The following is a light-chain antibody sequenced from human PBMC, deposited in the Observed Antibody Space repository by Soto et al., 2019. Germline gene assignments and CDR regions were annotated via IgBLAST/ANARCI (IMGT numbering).Light chain of an antibody. Sequence: QSALTQPRSVSGSPGQSVPISCTGTSSDVGGYNYVSWYQQHPGKAPKLMIYDVSKRPSGVPDRFSGSKSGNTASLTISGLQAEDEANYYCCSYAGSFYVFVTGTKLTVL. CDR3: CSYAGSFYV. CDR2: DVS. V-gene: IGLV2-11*01. CDR1: SSDVGGYNY. J-gene: IGLJ1*01.